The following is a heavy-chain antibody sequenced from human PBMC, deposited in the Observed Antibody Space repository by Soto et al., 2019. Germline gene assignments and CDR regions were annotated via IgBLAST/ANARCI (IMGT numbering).Heavy chain of an antibody. D-gene: IGHD5-12*01. J-gene: IGHJ4*02. Sequence: TLSLTCTVSGGSISSSSYYWGWIRQPPGKGLEWIGSIYYSGSTYYNPSLKSRVTISVDTSKNQFSLKLSSVTAADTAVYYCACGYSGYVYFDYWGQGTLVTVSS. CDR2: IYYSGST. V-gene: IGHV4-39*01. CDR3: ACGYSGYVYFDY. CDR1: GGSISSSSYY.